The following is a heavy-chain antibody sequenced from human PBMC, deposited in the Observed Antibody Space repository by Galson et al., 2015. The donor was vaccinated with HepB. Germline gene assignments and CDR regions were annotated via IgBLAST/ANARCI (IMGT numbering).Heavy chain of an antibody. D-gene: IGHD2-15*01. V-gene: IGHV1-3*01. CDR3: ARVGSSGGSFNFDY. CDR2: INAGNGNT. J-gene: IGHJ4*02. Sequence: SVKVSCKASGYTFTSYAMHWVRQAPGQRLEWMGWINAGNGNTKYSQKFQGRVTITRDTSASTAYMELSSLRSEDTAVYYCARVGSSGGSFNFDYWGQGTLVTVSS. CDR1: GYTFTSYA.